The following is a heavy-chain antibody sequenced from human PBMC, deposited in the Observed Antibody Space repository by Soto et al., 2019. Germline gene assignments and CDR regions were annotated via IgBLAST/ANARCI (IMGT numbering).Heavy chain of an antibody. D-gene: IGHD3-22*01. Sequence: TLSLTCAVSGGSISSGGYSWSWIRQPPGKGLEWIGYIYHSGSTYYNPSLKSRVTISVDRPKNQFSLKLSSVTAADTAVYYCASEYSSGPYYFDYWGQGTLVTVSS. J-gene: IGHJ4*02. CDR2: IYHSGST. CDR1: GGSISSGGYS. V-gene: IGHV4-30-2*01. CDR3: ASEYSSGPYYFDY.